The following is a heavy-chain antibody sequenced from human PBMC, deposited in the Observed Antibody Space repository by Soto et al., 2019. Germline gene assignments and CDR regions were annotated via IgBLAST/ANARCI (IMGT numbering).Heavy chain of an antibody. V-gene: IGHV3-30*18. CDR3: AKAPFGAVAAVFDY. Sequence: GGSLRLSCAASGFTFSSYGMHWVRQAPGKGLEWVAVISYDGSNKYYADSVKGRFTISRDNSKNTLYLQMNSLRAEDTAVYYCAKAPFGAVAAVFDYWGQGTLVTVSS. CDR1: GFTFSSYG. D-gene: IGHD6-19*01. J-gene: IGHJ4*02. CDR2: ISYDGSNK.